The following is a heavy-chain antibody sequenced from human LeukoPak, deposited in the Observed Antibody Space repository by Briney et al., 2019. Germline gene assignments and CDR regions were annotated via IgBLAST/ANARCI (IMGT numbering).Heavy chain of an antibody. CDR1: GGSISHYY. Sequence: SETLSLTCTVSGGSISHYYWSWIRQSPGKGLEWIGYIYYAGSANYNPSLKSRVTISVDTSKNQFSLKLSSVTAADTAVYYCARQELRFLEWFFDYWGQGTLVTVSS. V-gene: IGHV4-59*08. CDR3: ARQELRFLEWFFDY. J-gene: IGHJ4*02. D-gene: IGHD3-3*01. CDR2: IYYAGSA.